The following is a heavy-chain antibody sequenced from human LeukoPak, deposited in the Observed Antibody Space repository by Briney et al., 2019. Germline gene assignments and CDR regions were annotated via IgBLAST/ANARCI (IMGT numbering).Heavy chain of an antibody. J-gene: IGHJ4*02. Sequence: GSLRLSCAASGFPFSSYWMHWVRQVPGKGLVWVSRITSEGSSTSYADSVKGRFTISRDNAKNTLYLQMNSLRAEDTAVYYCARGSSVVALDWGQGTLVTVSS. D-gene: IGHD2-15*01. CDR3: ARGSSVVALD. V-gene: IGHV3-74*01. CDR2: ITSEGSST. CDR1: GFPFSSYW.